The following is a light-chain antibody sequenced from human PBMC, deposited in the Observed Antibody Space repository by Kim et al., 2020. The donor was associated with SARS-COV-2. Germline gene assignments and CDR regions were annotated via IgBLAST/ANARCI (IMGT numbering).Light chain of an antibody. V-gene: IGLV4-69*01. CDR1: SRNSNYA. J-gene: IGLJ3*02. CDR3: QTWGTGFWV. CDR2: LSSDVSL. Sequence: SVTPTRTLRSRNSNYAITRNQQQPEKGPRYSMKLSSDVSLTKGDGIPDRFSGHSSGPARYLIISSLQSEDEADYYGQTWGTGFWVLGEGTQLTVL.